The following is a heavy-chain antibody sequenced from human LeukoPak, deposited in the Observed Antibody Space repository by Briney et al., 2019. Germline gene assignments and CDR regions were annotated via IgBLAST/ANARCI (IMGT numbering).Heavy chain of an antibody. CDR1: RFSFSDYW. J-gene: IGHJ5*01. D-gene: IGHD2-15*01. CDR2: IKQDGRDK. Sequence: GGPLRLSCAPSRFSFSDYWMSWARQAPGKGLEWVASIKQDGRDKLHVDSVKGLFNIPRDNAKTSLSLNMNPLSAQDDAVYHCGSDCNSRRCDSDFDGWGHGTLVTVSS. CDR3: GSDCNSRRCDSDFDG. V-gene: IGHV3-7*05.